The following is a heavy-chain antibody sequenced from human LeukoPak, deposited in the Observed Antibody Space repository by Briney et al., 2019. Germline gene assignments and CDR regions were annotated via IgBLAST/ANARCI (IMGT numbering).Heavy chain of an antibody. D-gene: IGHD7-27*01. CDR1: RYTFTGYY. Sequence: ASVKVSCKASRYTFTGYYIHWVRQAPGQGLEWMGWINPNSGGTNYAQKFQGRVTMTRDTSICTAYMELSRLRSDDTAAYYCAREWHWGPFADAFDIWGQGTMVTVSS. V-gene: IGHV1-2*02. CDR3: AREWHWGPFADAFDI. J-gene: IGHJ3*02. CDR2: INPNSGGT.